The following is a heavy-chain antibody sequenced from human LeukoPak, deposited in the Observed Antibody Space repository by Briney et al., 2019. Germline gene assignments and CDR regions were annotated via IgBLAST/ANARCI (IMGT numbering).Heavy chain of an antibody. CDR2: INSDGRST. Sequence: PGGSLTLSCVASGFTFTNYAMMWVRQAPGKGLVWVSYINSDGRSTTSADSVKGRFTISRDNAKNTLYLQMSSLRAEDTAMYYCARNSNGMSNWGQGTLVIVSS. CDR1: GFTFTNYA. CDR3: ARNSNGMSN. V-gene: IGHV3-74*01. J-gene: IGHJ4*02. D-gene: IGHD2-8*01.